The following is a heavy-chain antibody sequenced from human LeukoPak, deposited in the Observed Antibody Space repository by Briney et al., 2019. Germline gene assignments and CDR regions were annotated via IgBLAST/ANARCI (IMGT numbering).Heavy chain of an antibody. J-gene: IGHJ4*02. CDR2: IIPIFGTA. V-gene: IGHV1-69*05. D-gene: IGHD5-12*01. CDR3: AREDSGYGHDY. CDR1: GGTFSSYA. Sequence: SVKVSCKASGGTFSSYAISFVRQAPGQGLEWMGGIIPIFGTANFAQKFQGRVTITTDESTSTAYMELSSLRSEDTAVYYCAREDSGYGHDYWGQGTLVTVSS.